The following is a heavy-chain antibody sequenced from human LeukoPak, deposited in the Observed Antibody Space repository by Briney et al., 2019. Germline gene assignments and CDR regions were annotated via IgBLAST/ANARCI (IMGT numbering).Heavy chain of an antibody. CDR2: IYHSGST. CDR3: ARVSVSGTYDY. CDR1: GGSISSYY. J-gene: IGHJ4*02. Sequence: SETLSLTCTVSGGSISSYYWSWIRQPPGKGLEWIGYIYHSGSTNYNPSLKSRVTMSVDTSKNQFSLKLTSVTAADTAVYYCARVSVSGTYDYWGQGTLVTVSS. V-gene: IGHV4-59*12. D-gene: IGHD1-26*01.